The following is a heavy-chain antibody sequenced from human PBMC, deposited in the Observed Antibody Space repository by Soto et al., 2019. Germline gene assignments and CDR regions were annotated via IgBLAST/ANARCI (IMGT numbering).Heavy chain of an antibody. J-gene: IGHJ4*02. Sequence: QVQLVQSGAEVKKPGSSVKVSCKASGGTFSSYTISWVRQAPGQGLEWMGRIIPILGIANYAQKFQGRVTITADKSTGTAYMGLRSLRSEDTAVYYCARGGSYATNRVEYSFDYWGQGTLVTVSS. CDR1: GGTFSSYT. CDR2: IIPILGIA. D-gene: IGHD2-15*01. V-gene: IGHV1-69*02. CDR3: ARGGSYATNRVEYSFDY.